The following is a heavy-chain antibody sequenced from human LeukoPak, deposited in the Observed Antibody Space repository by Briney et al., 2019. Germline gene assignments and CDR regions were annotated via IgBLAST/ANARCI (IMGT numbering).Heavy chain of an antibody. CDR3: AREPPHYYYMDV. Sequence: GRTLRLFCAASVLSHSSYYMSGVPQAPGKSLEWVTNMTEDGTDKYYVDSVKGRFTISRDNAKISLYLQMNSLRAEDTAVCYCAREPPHYYYMDVWGRGTTVTVSS. V-gene: IGHV3-7*01. CDR2: MTEDGTDK. CDR1: VLSHSSYY. J-gene: IGHJ6*03.